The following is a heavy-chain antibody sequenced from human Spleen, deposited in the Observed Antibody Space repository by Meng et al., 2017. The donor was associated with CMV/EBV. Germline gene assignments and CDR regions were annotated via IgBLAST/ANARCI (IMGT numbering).Heavy chain of an antibody. CDR1: GGSISSTIHY. J-gene: IGHJ4*02. D-gene: IGHD3-10*01. V-gene: IGHV4-39*01. CDR2: IYHSGIT. CDR3: AKTQLLWFGKSVV. Sequence: GSLRLSCTVSGGSISSTIHYWGWIRQPPGKGLEWIGSIYHSGITFYNPSLKSRITISVDTSKNFFSLNLSSVTAADTAVYYCAKTQLLWFGKSVVWGQGTLVTVSS.